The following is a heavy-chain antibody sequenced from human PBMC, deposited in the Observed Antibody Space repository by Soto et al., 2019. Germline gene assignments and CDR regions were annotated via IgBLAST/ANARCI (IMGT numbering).Heavy chain of an antibody. D-gene: IGHD3-16*01. CDR1: GFPFSIYA. Sequence: GGSLRLSCAASGFPFSIYAMSLVRQSPGKGLEWVSAISGSGGSTYYADSVKGRFTISRDNSKNTLYLQMNSLRAEDTAVYYCANSRGGEVVGFDYWGQGTLVTVSS. CDR2: ISGSGGST. V-gene: IGHV3-23*01. CDR3: ANSRGGEVVGFDY. J-gene: IGHJ4*02.